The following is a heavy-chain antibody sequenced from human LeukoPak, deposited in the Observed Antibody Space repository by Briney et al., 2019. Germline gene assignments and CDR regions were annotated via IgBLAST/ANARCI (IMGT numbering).Heavy chain of an antibody. D-gene: IGHD1-26*01. CDR3: ARGPMVGARGY. J-gene: IGHJ4*02. CDR1: GFTFSSYA. V-gene: IGHV3-30*04. CDR2: ISYDGSNK. Sequence: GGSLRLSCAASGFTFSSYAMHWVRQAPGKGLEWVAVISYDGSNKYYADSVKGRFTISRDNSKNTLYLQMNSLRAEDTAVVYFARGPMVGARGYWGKGTLVTVSS.